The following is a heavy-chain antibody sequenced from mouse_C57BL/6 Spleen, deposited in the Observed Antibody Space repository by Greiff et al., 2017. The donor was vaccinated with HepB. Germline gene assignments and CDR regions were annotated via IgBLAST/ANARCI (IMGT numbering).Heavy chain of an antibody. CDR3: ARAGGGYFDV. V-gene: IGHV5-4*03. CDR1: GFTFSSYA. Sequence: EVKLVESGGGLVKPGGSLKLSCAASGFTFSSYAMSWVRQTPEKRLEWVATISDGGSYTYYPDNVKGRFTISRDNAKNNLYLQMSHLKSEDTAMYYCARAGGGYFDVWGTGTTVTVSS. CDR2: ISDGGSYT. J-gene: IGHJ1*03.